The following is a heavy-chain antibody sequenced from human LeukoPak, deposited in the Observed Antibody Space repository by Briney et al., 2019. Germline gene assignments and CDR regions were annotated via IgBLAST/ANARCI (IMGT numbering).Heavy chain of an antibody. CDR1: GFTFSSYS. V-gene: IGHV3-21*01. CDR3: ASERADIVATQFDY. J-gene: IGHJ4*02. Sequence: GGSLRLSCAASGFTFSSYSMNWVRQAPGKGLEWVSSISSSSSYIYYADPVKGRFTISRDNAKNSLYLQMNSLRAEDTAVYYCASERADIVATQFDYWGQGTLVTVSS. D-gene: IGHD5-12*01. CDR2: ISSSSSYI.